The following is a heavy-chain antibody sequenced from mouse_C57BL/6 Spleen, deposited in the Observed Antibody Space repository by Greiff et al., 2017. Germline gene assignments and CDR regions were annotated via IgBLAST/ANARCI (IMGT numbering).Heavy chain of an antibody. CDR1: GYTFTSYW. V-gene: IGHV1-69*01. CDR2: IDPSDSYT. CDR3: ARREDGYYWYFDV. J-gene: IGHJ1*03. Sequence: QVQLQQSGAELVMPGASVKLSCKASGYTFTSYWMHWVKQRPGQGLEWIGEIDPSDSYTNYNQKFKGKSTLTVDKSSSTAYMQLSSLTSEDSAVYYCARREDGYYWYFDVWGTGTTVTVSS. D-gene: IGHD2-3*01.